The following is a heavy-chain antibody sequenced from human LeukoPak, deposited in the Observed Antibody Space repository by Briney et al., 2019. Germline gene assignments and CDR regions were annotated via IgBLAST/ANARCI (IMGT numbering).Heavy chain of an antibody. D-gene: IGHD6-13*01. Sequence: GGSLRLSCAASGFTFSSYAMHWVRQAPGKGLEWVAVISYDGSNKYYADSVKGRFTVSRDNADHTVFLQLTSLRAEDTAVYYCTRGGYSSSWYPPFEYWGQGTQVTVSS. CDR1: GFTFSSYA. CDR3: TRGGYSSSWYPPFEY. CDR2: ISYDGSNK. V-gene: IGHV3-30-3*01. J-gene: IGHJ4*02.